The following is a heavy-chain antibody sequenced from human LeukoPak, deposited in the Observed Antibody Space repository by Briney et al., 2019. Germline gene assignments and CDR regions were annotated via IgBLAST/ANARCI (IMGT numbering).Heavy chain of an antibody. CDR2: ISYDGSNK. CDR3: AKDPRSYDSSGYYDY. V-gene: IGHV3-30*18. D-gene: IGHD3-22*01. J-gene: IGHJ4*02. CDR1: GFTFSSYG. Sequence: PGESLRLSCAASGFTFSSYGMHWVRQAPGKGLEWVAVISYDGSNKYYADSVKGRFTISRDNSKNTLYLQMNSLRAEDTAVYYCAKDPRSYDSSGYYDYWGQGTLVTVSS.